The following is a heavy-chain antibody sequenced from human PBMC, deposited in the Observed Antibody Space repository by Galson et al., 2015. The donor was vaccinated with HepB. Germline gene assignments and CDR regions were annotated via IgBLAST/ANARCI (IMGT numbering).Heavy chain of an antibody. CDR1: GGTFSSYA. CDR2: IIPIFGTA. Sequence: SVKVPCKASGGTFSSYAISWVRQAPGQGLEWMGGIIPIFGTANYAQKFQGRATITADESTSTAYMELSSLRSEDTAVYYCARAEGYCSSTSCNYYYYYMDVWGKGTTVTVSS. J-gene: IGHJ6*03. V-gene: IGHV1-69*13. D-gene: IGHD2-2*01. CDR3: ARAEGYCSSTSCNYYYYYMDV.